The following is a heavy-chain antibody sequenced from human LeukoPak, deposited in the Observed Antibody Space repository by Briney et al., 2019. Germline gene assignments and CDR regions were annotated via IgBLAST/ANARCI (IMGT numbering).Heavy chain of an antibody. CDR1: GFTFSSYG. CDR3: AKATGGSCYSATFDY. Sequence: PGGSLRLSCAASGFTFSSYGMHWVRQAPGKGLEWVAVISYDGSNKYYADSVKGRLTISRDNSKNTLYLQMNSLRAEDTAVYYCAKATGGSCYSATFDYWGQGTLVTVSS. D-gene: IGHD2-15*01. J-gene: IGHJ4*02. V-gene: IGHV3-30*18. CDR2: ISYDGSNK.